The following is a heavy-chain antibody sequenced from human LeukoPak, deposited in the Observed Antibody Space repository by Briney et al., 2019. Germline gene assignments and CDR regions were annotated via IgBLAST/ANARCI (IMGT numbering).Heavy chain of an antibody. CDR3: ARTPGEYYYGSGSYNY. D-gene: IGHD3-10*01. J-gene: IGHJ4*02. V-gene: IGHV3-7*01. CDR1: GFTFSNYV. CDR2: IKQDGSEK. Sequence: GGSLRLSCAASGFTFSNYVIHWVRQAPGKGLEWVANIKQDGSEKYYVDSVKGRFTISRDNAKKSLYLQMNSLRAEDTAVYYCARTPGEYYYGSGSYNYWGQGTLVTVSS.